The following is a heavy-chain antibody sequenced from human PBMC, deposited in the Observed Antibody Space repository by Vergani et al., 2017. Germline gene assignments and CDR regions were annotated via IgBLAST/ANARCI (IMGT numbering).Heavy chain of an antibody. V-gene: IGHV1-18*01. CDR1: GYTFSSYG. CDR3: ARVFSSWHRWALDY. Sequence: QVQLVQSGAEVKKPGASVKVSCKASGYTFSSYGISWVRQAPGQGLEWMGWISAYNGNTNHAQKVQGRVTMTTDTSTSTAYMELRSLRSEDTAVYYCARVFSSWHRWALDYWGQGTLVTVSS. D-gene: IGHD6-13*01. CDR2: ISAYNGNT. J-gene: IGHJ4*02.